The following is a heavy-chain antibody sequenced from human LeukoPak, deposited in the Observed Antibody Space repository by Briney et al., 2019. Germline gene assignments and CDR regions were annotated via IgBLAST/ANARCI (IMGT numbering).Heavy chain of an antibody. J-gene: IGHJ4*02. V-gene: IGHV4-34*01. D-gene: IGHD3-3*01. Sequence: PSETLSLTCAVYDGSFSGYYWSWIRQPPGKGLEWIGEINHSGSTNYNPSLKSRVTITLDTSKSQFSLKVRYVTAADTAVYYCARGLNDSWTGENYWGQGTLVTVSS. CDR1: DGSFSGYY. CDR2: INHSGST. CDR3: ARGLNDSWTGENY.